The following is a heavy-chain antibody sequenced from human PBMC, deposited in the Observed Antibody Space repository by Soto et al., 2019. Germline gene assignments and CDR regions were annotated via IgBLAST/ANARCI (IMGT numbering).Heavy chain of an antibody. D-gene: IGHD3-9*01. CDR1: GYTFTNYG. V-gene: IGHV1-18*01. CDR2: ISAYDGHT. CDR3: ARDRFYNTMTGYYENWFDP. Sequence: ASVKVSCKASGYTFTNYGVSWVRQAPGQRLEWMGWISAYDGHTKYAQIFQDRVTMTTEKFTSTAYMELRSLTSDDTAIYYCARDRFYNTMTGYYENWFDPWGRGTLVTGSS. J-gene: IGHJ5*02.